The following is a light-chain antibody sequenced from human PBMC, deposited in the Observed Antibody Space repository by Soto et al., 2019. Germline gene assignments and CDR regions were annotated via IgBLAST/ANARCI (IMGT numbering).Light chain of an antibody. J-gene: IGKJ1*01. CDR2: RAS. CDR1: QSVLYSSNNKNY. V-gene: IGKV4-1*01. CDR3: QQYYSTRT. Sequence: DIVMSQSPDSLAVSLGERATINCKSSQSVLYSSNNKNYLAWYQQKPGQPPKLLIYRASTRESGVPDRFSGSGSGTDFTLTISSLQAEDVAVYYCQQYYSTRTFGQGTKVDIK.